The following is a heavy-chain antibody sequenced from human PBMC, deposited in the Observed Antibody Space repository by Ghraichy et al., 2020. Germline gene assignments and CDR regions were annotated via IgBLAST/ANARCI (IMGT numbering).Heavy chain of an antibody. J-gene: IGHJ3*02. V-gene: IGHV3-7*01. Sequence: GGSLRLSCAASGFTFSNYWMSWVRQTPGKGLEWVANIKGDGSEKHYVDSVKGRFSMSRDDAKNSLYLQMNSVRVEDTAVYYCARDSSIVGATGASDIWGQGTMVTVSS. CDR3: ARDSSIVGATGASDI. CDR2: IKGDGSEK. CDR1: GFTFSNYW. D-gene: IGHD1-26*01.